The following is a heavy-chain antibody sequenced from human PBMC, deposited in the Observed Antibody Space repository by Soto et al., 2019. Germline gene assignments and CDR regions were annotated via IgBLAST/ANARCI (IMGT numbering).Heavy chain of an antibody. Sequence: QVQLVESGGGVVQPGRSLRVSCAASGFTFSSYGMNWVRQAPGKGLEWVAIISYDGSDKYYADSVKGRITISRDNSKNTLYLQMNSLRGEDTAVYYCAKNPESYAWGLEGYCDYWGQGTLVTVSS. J-gene: IGHJ4*02. CDR1: GFTFSSYG. V-gene: IGHV3-30*18. CDR2: ISYDGSDK. CDR3: AKNPESYAWGLEGYCDY. D-gene: IGHD3-16*01.